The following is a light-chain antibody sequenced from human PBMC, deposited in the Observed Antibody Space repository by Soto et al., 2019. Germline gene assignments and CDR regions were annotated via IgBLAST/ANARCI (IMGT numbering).Light chain of an antibody. CDR3: QQYNNWPPLIT. Sequence: EIVMTQSPATLSVSPGERATLSCRASQSVSSNLAWYQQKPGQAPRLLIHGASTRATGIPARLSGIGSGTEFTLTIRSLQSEDFAVYYGQQYNNWPPLITFGQGTRLEIK. V-gene: IGKV3-15*01. CDR2: GAS. CDR1: QSVSSN. J-gene: IGKJ5*01.